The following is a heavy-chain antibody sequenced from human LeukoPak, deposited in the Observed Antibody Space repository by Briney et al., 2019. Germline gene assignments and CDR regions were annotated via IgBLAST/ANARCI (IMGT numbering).Heavy chain of an antibody. D-gene: IGHD6-19*01. Sequence: AGGSLRLSCTGSGFTFSDYEMNWVRQAPGKGLEWISYISNSGSIIYYADSVKGRFTISRDNAKNSLFLQMHSLRAKDTAVYYCARGPSVGSGWSPDYWGQGTLVTVSS. V-gene: IGHV3-48*03. CDR3: ARGPSVGSGWSPDY. CDR2: ISNSGSII. CDR1: GFTFSDYE. J-gene: IGHJ4*02.